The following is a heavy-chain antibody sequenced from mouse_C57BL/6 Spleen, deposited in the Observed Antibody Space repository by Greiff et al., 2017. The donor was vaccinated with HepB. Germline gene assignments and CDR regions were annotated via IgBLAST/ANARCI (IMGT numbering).Heavy chain of an antibody. Sequence: QVQLQQSGAELVKPGASVKLSCKASGYTFTSYWMHWVKQRPGQGLEWIGMIHPNSGSTNYNEKFKSKATLTVDKSSSTAYMQLSSLTSEDSAVYYWARSPDYYGSSYGFAYWGQGTLVTVSA. CDR2: IHPNSGST. CDR3: ARSPDYYGSSYGFAY. D-gene: IGHD1-1*01. CDR1: GYTFTSYW. V-gene: IGHV1-64*01. J-gene: IGHJ3*01.